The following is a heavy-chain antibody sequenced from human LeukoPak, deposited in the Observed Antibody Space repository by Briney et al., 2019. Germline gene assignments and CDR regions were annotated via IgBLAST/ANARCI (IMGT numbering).Heavy chain of an antibody. D-gene: IGHD3-10*01. CDR2: ISPSSGTI. CDR3: ARDATYYYGSAAVHYFDY. J-gene: IGHJ4*02. Sequence: GGSLRLSCVASGFTFSTHGMNWVRQAPGKGLEWVSYISPSSGTIYYADSVKGRFTISRDNAKSSLYLQMNSLRDEDTAVYYCARDATYYYGSAAVHYFDYWGQGTLVTVSS. V-gene: IGHV3-48*02. CDR1: GFTFSTHG.